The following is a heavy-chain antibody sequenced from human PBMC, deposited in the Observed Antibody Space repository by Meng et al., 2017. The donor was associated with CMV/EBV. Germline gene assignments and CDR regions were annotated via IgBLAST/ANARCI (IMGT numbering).Heavy chain of an antibody. CDR3: ARGLKAWFDP. J-gene: IGHJ5*02. CDR2: INHSGST. Sequence: GSLRLSCVVYGGSFSGYYWSWIRQPPGKGLEWIGEINHSGSTNYNPSLKSRVTISVDTSKNQFSLKLSSVTAADTAVYYCARGLKAWFDPWGQGTLVTVSS. CDR1: GGSFSGYY. V-gene: IGHV4-34*01.